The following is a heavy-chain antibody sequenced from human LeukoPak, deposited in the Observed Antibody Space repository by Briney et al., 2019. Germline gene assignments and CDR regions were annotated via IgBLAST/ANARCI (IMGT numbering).Heavy chain of an antibody. D-gene: IGHD3-10*01. Sequence: GGSLRLSCAASGFSFSSYAIDWVRQAPGKGLEWVSSINGNGGRAKYADFVTGRFTISRDSSQNTVYLQMSSLRAEDTAVYYCAKGGDYYGSGSPGFEPWGQGTLVTVSS. J-gene: IGHJ5*02. CDR1: GFSFSSYA. CDR3: AKGGDYYGSGSPGFEP. CDR2: INGNGGRA. V-gene: IGHV3-23*01.